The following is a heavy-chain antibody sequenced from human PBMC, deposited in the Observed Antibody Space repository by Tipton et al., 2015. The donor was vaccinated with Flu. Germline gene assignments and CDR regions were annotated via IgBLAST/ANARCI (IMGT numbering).Heavy chain of an antibody. CDR3: ARDPSLGMPDYFDY. J-gene: IGHJ4*02. V-gene: IGHV4-61*05. D-gene: IGHD2-2*01. Sequence: LRLSCTVSGDSIRSSNYYWGWVRQPPGKGLEWIGYIYNSEYTKYNPSLESRVTISADSSKKQFSLHLRSVTAADTAVYYCARDPSLGMPDYFDYWGQGTLVTAS. CDR1: GDSIRSSNYY. CDR2: IYNSEYT.